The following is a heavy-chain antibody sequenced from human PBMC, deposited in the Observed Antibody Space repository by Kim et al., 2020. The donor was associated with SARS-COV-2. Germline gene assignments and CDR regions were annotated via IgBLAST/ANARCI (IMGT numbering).Heavy chain of an antibody. V-gene: IGHV3-11*05. Sequence: GGSLRLSCSVSRFIFSDYSMSWIRQAPGKGLEWIAHIDNIYGSTNYADSVKGRFTISRDNAKNSLYLEMNSLTSDDTALYYYARDPQRRDAYNHDYWGQG. CDR2: IDNIYGST. CDR1: RFIFSDYS. CDR3: ARDPQRRDAYNHDY. D-gene: IGHD1-1*01. J-gene: IGHJ4*02.